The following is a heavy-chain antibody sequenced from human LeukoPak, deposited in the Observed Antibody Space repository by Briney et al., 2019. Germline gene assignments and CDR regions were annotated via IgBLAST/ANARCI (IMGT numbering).Heavy chain of an antibody. D-gene: IGHD3-22*01. J-gene: IGHJ4*02. CDR3: ARDDSSGYYVDY. Sequence: SETLSLTCTVSGYSISSGYYWGWIRQPPGKGLEWIGSIYHSGSTLYNPSLKSRVTISIDTSKNQFSLNLSSVTAADTAVYYCARDDSSGYYVDYWGQGTLVTVSS. V-gene: IGHV4-38-2*02. CDR2: IYHSGST. CDR1: GYSISSGYY.